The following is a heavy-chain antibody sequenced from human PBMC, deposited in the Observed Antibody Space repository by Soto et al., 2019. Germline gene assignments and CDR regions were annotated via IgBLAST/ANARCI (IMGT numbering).Heavy chain of an antibody. CDR1: GFIFSNYG. CDR2: IWYDGRNK. Sequence: QVQLAESGGGVVQPGRSLRLSCAASGFIFSNYGMHWVRQAPGPGLEWVAVIWYDGRNKYYADSVKGRFTISRDNFNNTLYLQMNSLRAEDMAVYYCAREKSNTLDYWGQGTLVTVSS. V-gene: IGHV3-33*01. CDR3: AREKSNTLDY. J-gene: IGHJ4*02.